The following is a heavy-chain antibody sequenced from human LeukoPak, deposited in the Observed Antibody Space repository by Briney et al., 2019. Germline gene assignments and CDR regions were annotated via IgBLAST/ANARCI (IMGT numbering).Heavy chain of an antibody. V-gene: IGHV3-9*01. D-gene: IGHD5-12*01. CDR2: ISCNSSNM. Sequence: PGRSLRLSCAASGFTFDGYAMHWVRQAPGKGLEWVSGISCNSSNMDYADSVKGRFTISRDNAKNSLYLQMNSLRAEDTALYYCAKDRLSGYSGGVIDYWGQGTLVTVSS. J-gene: IGHJ4*02. CDR3: AKDRLSGYSGGVIDY. CDR1: GFTFDGYA.